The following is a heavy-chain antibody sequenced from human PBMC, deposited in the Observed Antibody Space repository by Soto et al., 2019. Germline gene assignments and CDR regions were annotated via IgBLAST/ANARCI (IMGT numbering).Heavy chain of an antibody. Sequence: PGGSLRLSCAASGFTFSDHYMDWVRQAPGKGLEWVGRTRNKANSYTTEYAASVKGRFTISRDDSKNSLYLQMNSLKTEDTAVYYCARLHSSGWYYFDYWGQGTLVTVPS. CDR1: GFTFSDHY. V-gene: IGHV3-72*01. J-gene: IGHJ4*02. CDR3: ARLHSSGWYYFDY. D-gene: IGHD6-19*01. CDR2: TRNKANSYTT.